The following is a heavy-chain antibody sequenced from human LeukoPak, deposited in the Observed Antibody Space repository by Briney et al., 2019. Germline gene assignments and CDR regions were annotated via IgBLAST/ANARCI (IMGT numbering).Heavy chain of an antibody. CDR2: IIPIFGTA. D-gene: IGHD6-19*01. V-gene: IGHV1-69*01. CDR3: ARDPLGSSGWYYFDY. J-gene: IGHJ4*02. CDR1: GGTLSSYA. Sequence: ASVKVSCKASGGTLSSYAISWVRQAPGQGLEWMGGIIPIFGTANYAQKFQGRVTITADESTSTAYMELSSLRSEDTAVYYCARDPLGSSGWYYFDYGGQGTLVTVSS.